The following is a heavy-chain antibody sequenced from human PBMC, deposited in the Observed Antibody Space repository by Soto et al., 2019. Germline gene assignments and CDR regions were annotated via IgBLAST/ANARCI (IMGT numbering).Heavy chain of an antibody. CDR2: IKHSGST. D-gene: IGHD6-6*01. Sequence: QVQLQQWGAGLLKPSETLSLTCAVYGGSFSGYYWSWIRQPPGKGLEWIGEIKHSGSTNYNPSLKSRVTISVDTSKNQFSLKLSSVTTADTAVYYCARDPQIAARPYYFDYWGQGTLVTVSS. J-gene: IGHJ4*02. V-gene: IGHV4-34*01. CDR1: GGSFSGYY. CDR3: ARDPQIAARPYYFDY.